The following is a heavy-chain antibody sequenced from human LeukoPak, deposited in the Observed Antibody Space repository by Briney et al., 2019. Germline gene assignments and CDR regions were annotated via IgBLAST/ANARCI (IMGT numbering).Heavy chain of an antibody. CDR1: GFTFSSYS. J-gene: IGHJ6*03. CDR2: ISSSSSYI. D-gene: IGHD3-22*01. CDR3: ARDSYYDSSGYYYSRYYYYYMDV. V-gene: IGHV3-21*01. Sequence: GGSLRLSCAASGFTFSSYSMNWVRQAPGKGLEWVSSISSSSSYIYYADSVKGRFTISRDNAKNSLYLQMNSLRAEDTAVYYCARDSYYDSSGYYYSRYYYYYMDVWGQGTTVTVSS.